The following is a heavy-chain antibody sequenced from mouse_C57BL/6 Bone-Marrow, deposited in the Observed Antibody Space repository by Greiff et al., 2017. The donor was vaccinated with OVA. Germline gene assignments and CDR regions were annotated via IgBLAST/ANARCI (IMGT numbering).Heavy chain of an antibody. J-gene: IGHJ2*01. CDR1: GYTFTDYY. V-gene: IGHV1-26*01. CDR3: ARERGIYYDY. CDR2: INPNNGGT. Sequence: EVQLQQSGPELVKPGASVKISCKASGYTFTDYYMNWVKQSHGKSLEWIGDINPNNGGTSYNQKFKGKATLTVDKSSSTAYMELRSLTSEDSAVYYCARERGIYYDYGGQGTTLTVSS.